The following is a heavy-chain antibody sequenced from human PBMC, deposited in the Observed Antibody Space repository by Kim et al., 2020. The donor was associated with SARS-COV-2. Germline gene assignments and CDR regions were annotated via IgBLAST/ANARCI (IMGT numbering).Heavy chain of an antibody. J-gene: IGHJ6*02. CDR2: ISSSGSTI. V-gene: IGHV3-48*03. Sequence: GGYLRLSCAASGFTFSSYEMNWVRQAPGKGLEWVSYISSSGSTIYYADSVKGRFTISRDNAKNSLYLQMNSLRAEDTAVYYCARAWGGGSSGWYYYYYGMDVWGQGTTVTVSS. CDR3: ARAWGGGSSGWYYYYYGMDV. D-gene: IGHD6-19*01. CDR1: GFTFSSYE.